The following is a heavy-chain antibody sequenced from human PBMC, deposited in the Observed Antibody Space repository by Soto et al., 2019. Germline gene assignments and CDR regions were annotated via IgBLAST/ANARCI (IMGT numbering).Heavy chain of an antibody. CDR1: GFTFSDYY. CDR3: ARLGSIAAAGTPDY. D-gene: IGHD6-13*01. Sequence: QVQLVESGGGLVKPGGSLRLSCAASGFTFSDYYMSWFRQAPGKGLEWVSYISGSGSTIHDADSVKGRFTISRDNAKNSLYLQMNSLRAEDTALYYCARLGSIAAAGTPDYWGQGTLVTVSS. J-gene: IGHJ4*02. CDR2: ISGSGSTI. V-gene: IGHV3-11*01.